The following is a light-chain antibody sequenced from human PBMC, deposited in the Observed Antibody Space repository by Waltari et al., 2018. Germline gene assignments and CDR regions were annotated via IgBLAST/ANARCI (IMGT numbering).Light chain of an antibody. CDR3: GTWDSSLSGAV. J-gene: IGLJ7*01. V-gene: IGLV1-51*02. CDR2: EDN. Sequence: QSVLTQPPSVSAAPGQRVTISCSGGRSNLGHHFLSWYRQFPGTAPKLLIYEDNERPSGVPGRFSGSKSGTSATLDITGLQAGDEADYYCGTWDSSLSGAVFGGGTHLTVL. CDR1: RSNLGHHF.